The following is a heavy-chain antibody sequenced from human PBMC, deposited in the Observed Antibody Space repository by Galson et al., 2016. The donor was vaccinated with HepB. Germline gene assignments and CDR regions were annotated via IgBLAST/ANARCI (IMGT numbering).Heavy chain of an antibody. CDR3: AREGYSSGHCGAFDI. CDR1: GFVFNNYP. Sequence: SLRLSCAASGFVFNNYPMTWVRQAPGKGLEWVSTIGSGGFQHYADSVKGRFTVSRDNSRNTLYLQMDSLTADDTALYFVAREGYSSGHCGAFDIWGRGTVVTVSS. J-gene: IGHJ3*02. CDR2: IGSGGFQ. V-gene: IGHV3-23*01. D-gene: IGHD6-19*01.